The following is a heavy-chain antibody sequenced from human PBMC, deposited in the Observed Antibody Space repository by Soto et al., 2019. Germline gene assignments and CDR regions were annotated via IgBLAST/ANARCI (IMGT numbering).Heavy chain of an antibody. CDR3: ARAIGPTLSDC. CDR2: IGTAGDT. D-gene: IGHD2-21*01. J-gene: IGHJ4*02. CDR1: GFTFSSYD. Sequence: GSLRLSCSASGFTFSSYDMHWVRQGPGKGLEWVSAIGTAGDTNYAGSVKGRFTISRENAKNSLYLQMNSLRAGDTAIYFCARAIGPTLSDCWGKGNMVTVSS. V-gene: IGHV3-13*04.